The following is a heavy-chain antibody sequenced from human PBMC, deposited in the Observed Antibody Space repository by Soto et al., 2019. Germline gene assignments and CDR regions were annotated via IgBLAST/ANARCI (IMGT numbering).Heavy chain of an antibody. D-gene: IGHD2-15*01. J-gene: IGHJ5*02. CDR2: ISYSGRT. CDR1: GGSISSSSYY. CDR3: AKVRDCSGGTCYSWWFDP. V-gene: IGHV4-61*01. Sequence: SETLSLTCTVSGGSISSSSYYWSWIRQPPGKGLEWIGHISYSGRTSYNSSLKSRVTISVDTSKSQLSLKLSSVTAADTAVYYFAKVRDCSGGTCYSWWFDPWGQGTLVTVSS.